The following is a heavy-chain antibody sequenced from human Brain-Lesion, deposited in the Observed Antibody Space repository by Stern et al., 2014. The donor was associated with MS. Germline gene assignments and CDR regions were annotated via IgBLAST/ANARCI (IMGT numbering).Heavy chain of an antibody. CDR1: GYTFTGYY. CDR2: INPKRGGP. D-gene: IGHD3-22*01. J-gene: IGHJ4*02. V-gene: IGHV1-2*04. CDR3: ATYYYDSTGYNDF. Sequence: QVQLVQSGAEVKKPGASVKVSCKASGYTFTGYYMHWVRQAPGQGLEWMGWINPKRGGPNYAQKFQGWGTMTRDTSFHTAYMELSRLRSDDTAVYYCATYYYDSTGYNDFWGQGTLVTVSP.